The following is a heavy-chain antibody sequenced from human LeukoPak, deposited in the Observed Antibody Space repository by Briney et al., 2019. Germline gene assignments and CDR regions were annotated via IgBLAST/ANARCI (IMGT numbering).Heavy chain of an antibody. J-gene: IGHJ4*02. Sequence: GGSLRLSCAASGFTFSNYWMSWVRQAPGKGLEWVSSISGSSTYIYYADSVKGRFTISRDNAKNSLYLQMNSLRAEDTAVYYCARGSEWASGVSDYWGQGTLVTVSS. CDR1: GFTFSNYW. D-gene: IGHD3-3*01. CDR3: ARGSEWASGVSDY. V-gene: IGHV3-21*01. CDR2: ISGSSTYI.